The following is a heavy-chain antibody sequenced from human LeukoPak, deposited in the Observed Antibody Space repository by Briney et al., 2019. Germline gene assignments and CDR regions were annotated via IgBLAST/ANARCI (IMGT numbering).Heavy chain of an antibody. D-gene: IGHD6-13*01. V-gene: IGHV3-21*01. J-gene: IGHJ4*02. Sequence: PGGCLSLSCAASGFTFSSYSMNWVRQAPWKGLEWVSSISSSSSYIYYADSVKGRFTISRDNAKNSLYLQMNSLRAEDTAVYYCARETAAGNGEIDYWGQGTLVTVSS. CDR1: GFTFSSYS. CDR2: ISSSSSYI. CDR3: ARETAAGNGEIDY.